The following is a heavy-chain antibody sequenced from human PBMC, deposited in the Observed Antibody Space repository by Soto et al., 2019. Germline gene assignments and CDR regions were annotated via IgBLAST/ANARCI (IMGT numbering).Heavy chain of an antibody. Sequence: SEALSLTCAVYGGSFSGYYWSWIRQPPGKGLEWIGEINHSGSTNYNPSLKSRVTISVDTSKNQFSLKLSSVTAADTAVYYCACRYSSGWYGFDYWGQGTLVTSPQ. CDR1: GGSFSGYY. CDR3: ACRYSSGWYGFDY. V-gene: IGHV4-34*01. CDR2: INHSGST. D-gene: IGHD6-19*01. J-gene: IGHJ4*02.